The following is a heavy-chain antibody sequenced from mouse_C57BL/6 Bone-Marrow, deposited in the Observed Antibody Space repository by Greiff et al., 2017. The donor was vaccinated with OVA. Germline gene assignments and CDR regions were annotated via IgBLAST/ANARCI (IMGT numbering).Heavy chain of an antibody. D-gene: IGHD1-1*01. J-gene: IGHJ4*01. Sequence: EVKLVESGGGLVQPGGSLKLSCAASGFTFSDYYMYWVRQTPEKRLEWVAYISNGGCSTYYPDTVKGRFTISRDNAKNTLYLQMSRLKSEDTAMYYCARLTGDYWGQGTSVTVSS. V-gene: IGHV5-12*01. CDR3: ARLTGDY. CDR2: ISNGGCST. CDR1: GFTFSDYY.